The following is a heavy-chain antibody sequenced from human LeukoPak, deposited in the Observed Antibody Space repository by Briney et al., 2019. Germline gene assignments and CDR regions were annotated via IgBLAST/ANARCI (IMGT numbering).Heavy chain of an antibody. J-gene: IGHJ3*02. Sequence: SETLSLTCTVSGGSISSSSYYWGWIRQPPGKGLEWIGSIYYSGSTYYNPSLKSRVTISVDTSKNQFSLKLSPVTAADTAVYYCASKRGSSARAHAFDIWGQGTMVTVSS. CDR3: ASKRGSSARAHAFDI. CDR1: GGSISSSSYY. D-gene: IGHD1-26*01. V-gene: IGHV4-39*01. CDR2: IYYSGST.